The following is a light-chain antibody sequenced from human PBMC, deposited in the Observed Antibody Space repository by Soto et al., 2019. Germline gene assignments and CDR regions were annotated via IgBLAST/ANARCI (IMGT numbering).Light chain of an antibody. CDR3: QQYCSSGT. J-gene: IGKJ1*01. V-gene: IGKV3-20*01. Sequence: EIVMTQSPSTLSASPGERATLSCRASQSVSSNLAWYQQKPGQAPRLLIYGASNRATGIPDRFSGGGSGTDFTLTISRLEPEDFAVYYCQQYCSSGTFGQGTKVDI. CDR1: QSVSSN. CDR2: GAS.